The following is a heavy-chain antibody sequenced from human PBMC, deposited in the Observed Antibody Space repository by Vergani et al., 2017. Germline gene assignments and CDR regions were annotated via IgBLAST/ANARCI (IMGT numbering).Heavy chain of an antibody. CDR3: ARGDGSGSYYNRASDY. J-gene: IGHJ4*02. CDR1: GGSISSYY. V-gene: IGHV4-59*01. D-gene: IGHD3-10*01. Sequence: QVQLQESGPGLVKPSETLSLTCTVSGGSISSYYWSWIRQPPGKGLEWIGYIYYCGSTNYNPSLKSRVTISVDTSKNQFSLKLSSVTAADTAVYYCARGDGSGSYYNRASDYWGQGTLVTVSS. CDR2: IYYCGST.